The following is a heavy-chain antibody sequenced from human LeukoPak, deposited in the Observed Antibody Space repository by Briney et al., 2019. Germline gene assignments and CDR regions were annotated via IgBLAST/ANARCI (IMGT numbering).Heavy chain of an antibody. V-gene: IGHV3-30*04. CDR2: ISYDGGNK. J-gene: IGHJ4*02. D-gene: IGHD5-24*01. CDR3: ARGRKYVATIIN. CDR1: GFTFSRSA. Sequence: GGSLRLSCAASGFTFSRSAMHWVRQAPGKGLEWVAIISYDGGNKYYADSVKGRFTISRDNYKNTLYLQMNSLRAEDTAVYYCARGRKYVATIINWGQGTLVTVSS.